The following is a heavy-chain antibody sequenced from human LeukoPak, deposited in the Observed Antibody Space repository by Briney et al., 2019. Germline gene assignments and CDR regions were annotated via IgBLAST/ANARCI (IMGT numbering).Heavy chain of an antibody. CDR1: GGSISSYY. D-gene: IGHD6-13*01. CDR3: AGSSSWYKGLDY. CDR2: IYTSGST. J-gene: IGHJ4*02. V-gene: IGHV4-4*07. Sequence: SETLSLPCTVFGGSISSYYWSWIRQPARKGLEWIGRIYTSGSTNYNPSLKSRVTMSVDTSKNQFSLKLSSVTAADTAVYYCAGSSSWYKGLDYWGQGTLVTVSS.